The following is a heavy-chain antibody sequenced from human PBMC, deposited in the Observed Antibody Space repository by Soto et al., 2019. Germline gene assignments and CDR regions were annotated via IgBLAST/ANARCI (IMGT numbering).Heavy chain of an antibody. Sequence: WETLSLTCTVSGGSISSYYWSWIRQPPGKGLEWIGDMSYSGSTNYNPSLKSRVTISLDTSKNQFSLKLSSVTAADTAVYYCARRVKSGSGRRPAYYFDYWGQGSLVTVSS. D-gene: IGHD3-10*01. CDR3: ARRVKSGSGRRPAYYFDY. CDR2: MSYSGST. V-gene: IGHV4-59*01. J-gene: IGHJ4*02. CDR1: GGSISSYY.